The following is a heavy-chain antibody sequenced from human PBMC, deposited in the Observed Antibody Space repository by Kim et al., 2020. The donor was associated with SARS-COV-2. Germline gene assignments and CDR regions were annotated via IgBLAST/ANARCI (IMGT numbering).Heavy chain of an antibody. CDR1: GFTFDGYA. CDR2: ICCDSSSI. D-gene: IGHD2-2*01. V-gene: IGHV3-9*01. Sequence: GGSLRLSCAASGFTFDGYAMHWVRQAPGKGLEWVAVICCDSSSIDYADSVKGRFTISRDNAKNSLYLQMNSLRAEDTALYYCAKSGSISTICYFVYGGQG. J-gene: IGHJ4*02. CDR3: AKSGSISTICYFVY.